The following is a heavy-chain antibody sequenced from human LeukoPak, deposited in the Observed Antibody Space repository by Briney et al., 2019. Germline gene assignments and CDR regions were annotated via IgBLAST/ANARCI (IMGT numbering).Heavy chain of an antibody. CDR2: INPNSGGT. V-gene: IGHV1-2*02. Sequence: GASGKVSCKASGYTFTGYYMHWVRQAPGQGLEWMGWINPNSGGTNYAQKFQGRVTMTRATSIGTAYMELSRLRSDDTAVYYCARVGSGSYHTTRGLDYWGQGTLVTVSS. J-gene: IGHJ4*02. D-gene: IGHD1-26*01. CDR1: GYTFTGYY. CDR3: ARVGSGSYHTTRGLDY.